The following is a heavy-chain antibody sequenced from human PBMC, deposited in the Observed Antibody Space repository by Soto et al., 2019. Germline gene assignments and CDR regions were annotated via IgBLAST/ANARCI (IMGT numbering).Heavy chain of an antibody. CDR1: GGSISSYY. Sequence: SETLSLTCTVSGGSISSYYWSWIRQPPGKGLEWIGYIYYSGSTNYNPSLKSRVTISVDTSKNQFSLKLSSVTAADTAVYYCGRHKTPDPYYGGYPLDYWGQETLVTVPS. CDR3: GRHKTPDPYYGGYPLDY. D-gene: IGHD4-17*01. CDR2: IYYSGST. V-gene: IGHV4-59*08. J-gene: IGHJ4*02.